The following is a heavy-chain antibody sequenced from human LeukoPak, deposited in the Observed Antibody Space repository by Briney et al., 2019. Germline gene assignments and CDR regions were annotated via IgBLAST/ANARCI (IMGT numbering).Heavy chain of an antibody. V-gene: IGHV4-34*01. J-gene: IGHJ4*02. CDR2: INHSGST. D-gene: IGHD3-22*01. Sequence: PSEXLSLTCAVYGGSFSGYYWRWVRQPPGKGREGIGEINHSGSTNYNPSLKSPVPISVDPSKNQFSLNLSSVTAADTAVYYCARGRASYYDRSGYIYWGQGILVTVSS. CDR1: GGSFSGYY. CDR3: ARGRASYYDRSGYIY.